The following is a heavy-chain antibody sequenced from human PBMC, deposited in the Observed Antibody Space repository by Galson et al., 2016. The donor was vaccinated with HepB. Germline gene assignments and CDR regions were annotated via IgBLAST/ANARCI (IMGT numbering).Heavy chain of an antibody. CDR1: GFSFSKYG. CDR2: IWYDESNV. Sequence: SLRLSCAVSGFSFSKYGMHWVRQAPGKGLEWVATIWYDESNVYYSDSEKGRFSISRDNSKNMVYLHMNTRKAEDTAVYYCARDHLPPTHSATRLRFVEWHFYFGMDVWGQGTTVTVSS. J-gene: IGHJ6*02. D-gene: IGHD3-3*01. V-gene: IGHV3-33*01. CDR3: ARDHLPPTHSATRLRFVEWHFYFGMDV.